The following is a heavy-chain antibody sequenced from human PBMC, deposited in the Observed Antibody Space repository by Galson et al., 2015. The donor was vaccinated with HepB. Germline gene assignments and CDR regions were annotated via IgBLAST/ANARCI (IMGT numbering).Heavy chain of an antibody. CDR2: IYPGDSDT. D-gene: IGHD1-7*01. CDR1: GFSFASYW. CDR3: ARHSQTTASLDYYFFYGMDV. J-gene: IGHJ6*02. V-gene: IGHV5-51*01. Sequence: QSGAEVKKPGESLKISCKGSGFSFASYWIGWVRQMPGKGLEWMGLIYPGDSDTRYSPSFQGQVTISADKSSNTAYLQWSSLRASDTAIYYCARHSQTTASLDYYFFYGMDVWGQGTTVTVSS.